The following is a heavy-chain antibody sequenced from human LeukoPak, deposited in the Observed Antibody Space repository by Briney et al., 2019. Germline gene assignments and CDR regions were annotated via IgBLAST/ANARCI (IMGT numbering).Heavy chain of an antibody. D-gene: IGHD1/OR15-1a*01. CDR3: ARLGNSTPYYYGMDV. Sequence: GESLKISCKGSGYSFTNYWIVWVRQMPGKGLEWMGIIYPGDSDTRYSPSFQGQVTISADKSMSTAYLQWSSLKASDTAMYYCARLGNSTPYYYGMDVWGQGTTVTVSS. CDR1: GYSFTNYW. J-gene: IGHJ6*02. V-gene: IGHV5-51*01. CDR2: IYPGDSDT.